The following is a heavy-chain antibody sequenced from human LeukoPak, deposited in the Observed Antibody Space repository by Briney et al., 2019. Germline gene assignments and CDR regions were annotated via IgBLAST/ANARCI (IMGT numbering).Heavy chain of an antibody. D-gene: IGHD5-12*01. CDR2: ISSSSTYI. J-gene: IGHJ4*02. CDR3: ARDRDTGRVGTTDFDY. V-gene: IGHV3-21*01. CDR1: GFTFSSYS. Sequence: GGSLRLSCVASGFTFSSYSMNWVRQAPGRGLEWVSSISSSSTYIYYADSVKGRFAISRDTAKNSLYLQMNSLRAEDTAVYYCARDRDTGRVGTTDFDYWGQGTLVTVSS.